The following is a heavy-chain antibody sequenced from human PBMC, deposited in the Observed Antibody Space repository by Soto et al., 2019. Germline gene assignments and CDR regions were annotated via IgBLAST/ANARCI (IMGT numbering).Heavy chain of an antibody. D-gene: IGHD3-16*01. CDR2: IYHSGST. CDR3: ARDAGDDAFDI. CDR1: GYSSRIGDY. V-gene: IGHV4-38-2*02. Sequence: ALVTLSLMCASSGYSSRIGDYWGSIRQPPGKGLEWIGSIYHSGSTYYNPSLKSRVTISVDTSKNQFSLKLSSVTAADTAVYYCARDAGDDAFDILGQGTMVTVSS. J-gene: IGHJ3*02.